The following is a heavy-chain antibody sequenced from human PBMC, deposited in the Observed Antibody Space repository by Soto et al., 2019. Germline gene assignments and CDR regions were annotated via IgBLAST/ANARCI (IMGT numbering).Heavy chain of an antibody. Sequence: GGALRLYCAASGFIFSNFDMSWVRQAPGKGLEWVSAISGSGGSTYYADSVKGRFTISRDNSKNMLYVQMNSLRVEDTAVYYCAKDRAPSDVWGQGTSVTVSS. CDR3: AKDRAPSDV. J-gene: IGHJ6*02. CDR2: ISGSGGST. CDR1: GFIFSNFD. V-gene: IGHV3-23*01.